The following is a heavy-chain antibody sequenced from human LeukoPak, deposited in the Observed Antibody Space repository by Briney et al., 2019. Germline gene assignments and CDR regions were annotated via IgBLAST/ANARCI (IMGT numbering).Heavy chain of an antibody. CDR2: IQSDGSKT. D-gene: IGHD5-18*01. V-gene: IGHV3-33*01. J-gene: IGHJ4*02. CDR1: CFIFSVYG. CDR3: SRDLSYGSLDS. Sequence: PGRSLKPSCTASCFIFSVYGMHWVRQAPGKGLEWVAAIQSDGSKTYYADSLKGRFTISRDDSKNTVYLQMNSLRAEDTAVYYCSRDLSYGSLDSWGQGTLLTVSS.